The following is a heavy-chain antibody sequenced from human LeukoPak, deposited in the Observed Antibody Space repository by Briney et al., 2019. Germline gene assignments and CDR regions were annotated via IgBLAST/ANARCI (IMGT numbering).Heavy chain of an antibody. Sequence: GGSLRLSCAASGFTFSKYAMHWVRQAPGKGLEWVAVISYNGSNKYYADSVKGRFTISRDNSKNTLYLQVNSLRPEDTAVYYCVGGYTSSVYWGEGTLVTVSS. D-gene: IGHD5-12*01. J-gene: IGHJ4*02. CDR3: VGGYTSSVY. V-gene: IGHV3-30*04. CDR2: ISYNGSNK. CDR1: GFTFSKYA.